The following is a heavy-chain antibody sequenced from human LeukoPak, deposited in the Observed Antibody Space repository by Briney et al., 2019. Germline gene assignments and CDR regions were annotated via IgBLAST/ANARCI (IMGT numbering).Heavy chain of an antibody. J-gene: IGHJ6*02. V-gene: IGHV3-30-3*01. CDR2: ISYDGSNK. Sequence: GRSLRLSCAASGFTFSRYAMHWVRQAPGKGLEWVAVISYDGSNKYYADSVKGRFTISRDNSKNTLYLQMNSLRAEDTAVYYCARVMYAATPYYYYYGMDVWGQGTTVTVSS. D-gene: IGHD2-8*01. CDR1: GFTFSRYA. CDR3: ARVMYAATPYYYYYGMDV.